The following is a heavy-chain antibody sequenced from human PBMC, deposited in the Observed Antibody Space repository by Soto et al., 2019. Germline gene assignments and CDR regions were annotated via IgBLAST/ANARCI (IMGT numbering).Heavy chain of an antibody. CDR3: ARTPEAAAPYNWFDP. J-gene: IGHJ5*02. V-gene: IGHV3-30*03. D-gene: IGHD6-13*01. CDR1: GFTFSSYG. CDR2: ISYDGSNI. Sequence: PGGSLRLSCAASGFTFSSYGMHWVRQAPGKRLEWVAVISYDGSNIYYADSVKGRFTISRDNAKNSLYLQMNSLRAEDTAVYYCARTPEAAAPYNWFDPWGQGTLVTVSS.